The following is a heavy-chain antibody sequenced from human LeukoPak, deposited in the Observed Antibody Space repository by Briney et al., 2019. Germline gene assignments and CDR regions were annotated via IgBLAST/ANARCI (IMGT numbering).Heavy chain of an antibody. CDR2: IYYSGII. V-gene: IGHV4-59*08. Sequence: SETLSLTCTVSGASISSYYWSWIRQPPGKGLDWIGYIYYSGIINYNPSLKSRVTMSVDTSKNQFSLKLSSVTAADTAVYYCARLGVAGTSWFDPWGQGTLVTVSS. J-gene: IGHJ5*02. D-gene: IGHD6-19*01. CDR1: GASISSYY. CDR3: ARLGVAGTSWFDP.